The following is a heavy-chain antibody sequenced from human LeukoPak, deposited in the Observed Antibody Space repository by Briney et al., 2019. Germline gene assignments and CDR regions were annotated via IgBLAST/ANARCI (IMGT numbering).Heavy chain of an antibody. J-gene: IGHJ6*02. V-gene: IGHV3-53*01. CDR2: IYSGGST. Sequence: GGSLRLSCAASGFTVSSNYMSWVRQAPGNGLEWVSVIYSGGSTYYADSVKGRFTISRDNSKNTLYLQMNSLRAEDTAVYYCARDSSPDYCYGMDVWGQGTTVTVSS. CDR3: ARDSSPDYCYGMDV. CDR1: GFTVSSNY. D-gene: IGHD2-2*01.